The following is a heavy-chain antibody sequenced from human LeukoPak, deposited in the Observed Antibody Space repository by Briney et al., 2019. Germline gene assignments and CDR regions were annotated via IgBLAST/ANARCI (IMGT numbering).Heavy chain of an antibody. J-gene: IGHJ6*02. CDR2: IIPILGIA. Sequence: SVKVSCKASGGTFSSYAISWVRQAPGQGLEWMGRIIPILGIANYAQKFQGRVTITADKSTSTAYMELSRLRSEDAAVYYCARDGYSGYGMDVWGQGTTVTVSS. D-gene: IGHD5-12*01. CDR1: GGTFSSYA. V-gene: IGHV1-69*04. CDR3: ARDGYSGYGMDV.